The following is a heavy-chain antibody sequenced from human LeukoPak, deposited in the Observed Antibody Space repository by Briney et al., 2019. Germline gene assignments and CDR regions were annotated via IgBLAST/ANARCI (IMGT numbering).Heavy chain of an antibody. CDR2: VSYDGGSK. J-gene: IGHJ4*02. CDR1: GFAFSSYA. D-gene: IGHD6-13*01. Sequence: GGSLRLSCAASGFAFSSYAMHWVRQGPGKGLEWVALVSYDGGSKYYADSVKGRITISRDNSKNTLHLQMSSLRTEDTAVYYCARVKGGIAAAGNYFDYWGLRTLVTVSS. CDR3: ARVKGGIAAAGNYFDY. V-gene: IGHV3-30-3*01.